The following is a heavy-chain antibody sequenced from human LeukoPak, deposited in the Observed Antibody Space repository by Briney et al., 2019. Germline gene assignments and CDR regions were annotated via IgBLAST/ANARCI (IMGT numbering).Heavy chain of an antibody. Sequence: PSQTLSLTCTVSGDSISIGSYYWSWLRQPAGKGLEWIEHMNTTGSTKYNPSLKSRVTMSVDTSNNQFSLKVSSVTAADTAVYYCARDWDYWGQGTLVTVSS. CDR1: GDSISIGSYY. V-gene: IGHV4-61*09. J-gene: IGHJ4*02. CDR2: MNTTGST. CDR3: ARDWDY.